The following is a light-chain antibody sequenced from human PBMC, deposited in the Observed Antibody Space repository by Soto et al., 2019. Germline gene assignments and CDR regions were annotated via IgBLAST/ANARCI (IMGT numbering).Light chain of an antibody. CDR2: EAT. J-gene: IGLJ1*01. CDR3: TSYTITSPYV. CDR1: SSDIGRYNF. Sequence: QSALTQPASMSGSPGQSITISCTGTSSDIGRYNFVSWYQHHPGKAPKLIIYEATKRPSGVSYRFSGSKSGNTASLTISGLQAEDEADYYCTSYTITSPYVFGTGTKVTV. V-gene: IGLV2-14*01.